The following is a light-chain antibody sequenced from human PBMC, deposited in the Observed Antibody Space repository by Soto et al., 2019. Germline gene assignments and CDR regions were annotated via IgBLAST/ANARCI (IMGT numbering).Light chain of an antibody. J-gene: IGKJ1*01. CDR2: DAT. CDR3: QQYGSSPWT. CDR1: QSVSSSY. V-gene: IGKV3-20*01. Sequence: PGERATLSCRASQSVSSSYLAWYQQKVGQPPRLLIYDATSRATGIPDRFSGGGSGTDFTLTINRLEPEDFAVYYCQQYGSSPWTFGQGTKVEIK.